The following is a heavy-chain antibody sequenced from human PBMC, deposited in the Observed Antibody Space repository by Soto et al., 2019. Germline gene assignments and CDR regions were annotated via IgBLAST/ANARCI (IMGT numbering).Heavy chain of an antibody. CDR2: ISYDGSGK. D-gene: IGHD1-26*01. Sequence: QVQLVESGGGVVQPGRSLRLSCAASGFTFSYYGMHWVRQGPGKGLEWVAVISYDGSGKNFGDSVKGRFTISRDNSKNTLDLKMNSLRAEDTAVYYCAKEVGELNKGICALDIWGQGTMVTVSS. J-gene: IGHJ3*02. CDR3: AKEVGELNKGICALDI. CDR1: GFTFSYYG. V-gene: IGHV3-30*18.